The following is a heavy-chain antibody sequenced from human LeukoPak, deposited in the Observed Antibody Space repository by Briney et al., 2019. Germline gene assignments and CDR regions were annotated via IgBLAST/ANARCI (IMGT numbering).Heavy chain of an antibody. Sequence: GSLRLSCAASGFTFSSYTMNWVRQAPGKGLECIGYIHYTGSTNYNPSLKSRVTISVDTSKNQFSLKLNSVTAADTAVYYCARGGYYGSGNDFRFDPWGQGTLVTVSS. CDR1: GFTFSSYT. CDR3: ARGGYYGSGNDFRFDP. CDR2: IHYTGST. J-gene: IGHJ5*02. V-gene: IGHV4-59*01. D-gene: IGHD3-10*01.